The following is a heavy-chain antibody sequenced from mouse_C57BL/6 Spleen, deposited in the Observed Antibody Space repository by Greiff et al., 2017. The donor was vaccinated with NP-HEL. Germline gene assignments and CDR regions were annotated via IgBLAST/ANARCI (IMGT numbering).Heavy chain of an antibody. V-gene: IGHV14-4*01. CDR1: GFNIKDDY. J-gene: IGHJ2*01. D-gene: IGHD2-4*01. Sequence: EVQLQQSGAELVRPGASVKLSCTASGFNIKDDYMHWVKQRPEQGLEWIGWIDPENGDTEYASKFQGKATITADTSSNTAYLQLSSLPSEDTAVYYCTTGDYDEDYWGQGTTLTVSS. CDR3: TTGDYDEDY. CDR2: IDPENGDT.